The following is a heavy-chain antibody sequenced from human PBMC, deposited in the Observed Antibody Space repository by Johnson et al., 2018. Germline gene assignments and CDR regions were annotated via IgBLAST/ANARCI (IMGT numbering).Heavy chain of an antibody. D-gene: IGHD5-12*01. CDR2: INHSGST. CDR1: GGSFSGYY. V-gene: IGHV4-34*01. J-gene: IGHJ6*03. Sequence: QVQLQQWGAGLLKPSETLSLTCAVYGGSFSGYYWSWIRQPPGKGLEWIGEINHSGSTNYNPSLTSRVTISVDTSKNPFSLKLSPVTAADTAVYYCASSLAGATGEGYYYYCMDVWGKGTTVTFSS. CDR3: ASSLAGATGEGYYYYCMDV.